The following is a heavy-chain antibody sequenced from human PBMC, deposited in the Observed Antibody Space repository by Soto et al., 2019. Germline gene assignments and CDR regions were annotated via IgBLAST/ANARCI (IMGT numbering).Heavy chain of an antibody. CDR1: GCTFSSYA. CDR2: IIPIFGTA. V-gene: IGHV1-69*13. D-gene: IGHD2-15*01. J-gene: IGHJ4*02. Sequence: ASVKVSCKASGCTFSSYAISWVRQAPGQGLEWMGGIIPIFGTANYAQKFQGRVTITADESTSTAYMELSSLRSEDTAVYYCARDSPDAVAPSFDYWGQGTLVTVSS. CDR3: ARDSPDAVAPSFDY.